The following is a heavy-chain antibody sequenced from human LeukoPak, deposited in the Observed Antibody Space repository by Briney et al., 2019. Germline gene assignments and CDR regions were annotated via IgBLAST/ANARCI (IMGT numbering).Heavy chain of an antibody. CDR3: ARVAGTVWDYYYIDV. Sequence: ASVKVSCKASGYTFTSYGISWVRQAPGQGLEWMGWISAYNGNTNYAQKLQGRVTMTTDTSTSTAYMELRSLRSDDTAVYYCARVAGTVWDYYYIDVWGKGTTVIVSS. CDR2: ISAYNGNT. V-gene: IGHV1-18*01. J-gene: IGHJ6*03. D-gene: IGHD7-27*01. CDR1: GYTFTSYG.